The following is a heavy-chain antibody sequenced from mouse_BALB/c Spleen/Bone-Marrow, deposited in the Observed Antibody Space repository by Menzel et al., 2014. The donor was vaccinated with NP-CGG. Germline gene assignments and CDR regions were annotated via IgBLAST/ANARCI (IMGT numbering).Heavy chain of an antibody. V-gene: IGHV1-14*01. Sequence: QLQESGPELVKPGASVKMSCKASGYTFSAYVMHWVQQEPGQGLEWIGYINPYNDGTKYNEKFKGKATLTSDKSSSTAYMELSSLTSEDSAVYYCAREGGLRRGDYYAMDYWGQGTSVTVSS. J-gene: IGHJ4*01. CDR1: GYTFSAYV. D-gene: IGHD2-4*01. CDR2: INPYNDGT. CDR3: AREGGLRRGDYYAMDY.